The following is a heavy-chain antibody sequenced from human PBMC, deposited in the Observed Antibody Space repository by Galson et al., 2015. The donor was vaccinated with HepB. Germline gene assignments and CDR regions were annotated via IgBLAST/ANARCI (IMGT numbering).Heavy chain of an antibody. CDR2: IYYSGST. D-gene: IGHD3-22*01. V-gene: IGHV4-59*01. CDR1: GGSISSYY. CDR3: ARVGDSSGYYDNFLSRGVLPDY. J-gene: IGHJ4*02. Sequence: SETLSLTCTVSGGSISSYYWSWIRQPPGKGLEWIGYIYYSGSTNYNPSLKSRVTISVDTSKNQFSLKLSSVTAADTAVYYCARVGDSSGYYDNFLSRGVLPDYWGQGTLVTVSS.